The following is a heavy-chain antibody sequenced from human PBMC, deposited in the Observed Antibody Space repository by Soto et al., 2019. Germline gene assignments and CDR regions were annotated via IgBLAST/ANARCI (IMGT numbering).Heavy chain of an antibody. J-gene: IGHJ6*02. V-gene: IGHV3-43*01. CDR3: AKDHTIFGGANGMDV. Sequence: GGSLRLSCAASGFTFDDYTMHWVRQAPGKGLEWVSLISWDGGSTYYADSVKGRFTISRDNSKNSLYLQMNSLRTEDTALYYCAKDHTIFGGANGMDVWGQGTTVTVSS. CDR2: ISWDGGST. CDR1: GFTFDDYT. D-gene: IGHD3-3*01.